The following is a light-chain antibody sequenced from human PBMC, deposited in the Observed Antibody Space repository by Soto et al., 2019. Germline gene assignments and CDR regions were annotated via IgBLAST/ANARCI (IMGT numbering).Light chain of an antibody. Sequence: DIVMTQSPDSLAVSLGERATIDCKSSQSVLQSSNNKNYLAWYQQKPGHPPKLLIYWASTRESGVPDRFSGSGSETDLTLTIADLQAEDVAVYYCQQYYSTPPCVGPGAKVLI. V-gene: IGKV4-1*01. CDR3: QQYYSTPPC. CDR2: WAS. CDR1: QSVLQSSNNKNY. J-gene: IGKJ3*01.